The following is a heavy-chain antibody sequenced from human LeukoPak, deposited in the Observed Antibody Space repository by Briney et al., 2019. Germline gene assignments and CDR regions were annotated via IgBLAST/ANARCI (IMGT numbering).Heavy chain of an antibody. CDR1: GGSFSGYY. D-gene: IGHD5-24*01. CDR3: ARHRSGWLQSSFDY. V-gene: IGHV4-34*01. Sequence: PSETLSLTCAVYGGSFSGYYWSWIRQPPGKGLEWMGEINHSGSTNYNPSLKRRVTISVDTSKNQFSLKLSSVTAADTAVYYCARHRSGWLQSSFDYWGQGTLVTVSS. J-gene: IGHJ4*02. CDR2: INHSGST.